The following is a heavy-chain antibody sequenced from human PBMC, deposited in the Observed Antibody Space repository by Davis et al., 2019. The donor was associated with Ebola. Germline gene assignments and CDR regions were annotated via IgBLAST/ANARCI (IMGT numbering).Heavy chain of an antibody. CDR3: ARAPIAGAGTSWGTRWFDP. J-gene: IGHJ5*02. D-gene: IGHD6-13*01. CDR2: INYSGST. V-gene: IGHV4-39*07. Sequence: PGGSLRLSCTVSGGSISSSSYYWGWIRQPPGKGLEWIGSINYSGSTYYNASLKSRVTISVDTSKNQFSLNLSSVTAADTAVYYCARAPIAGAGTSWGTRWFDPWGQGTLVSVSS. CDR1: GGSISSSSYY.